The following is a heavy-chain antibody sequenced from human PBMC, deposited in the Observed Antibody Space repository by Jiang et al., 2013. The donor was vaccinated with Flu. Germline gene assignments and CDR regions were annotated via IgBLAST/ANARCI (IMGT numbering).Heavy chain of an antibody. D-gene: IGHD3-16*01. J-gene: IGHJ4*02. CDR3: ARVSGWGELPTPIDS. CDR2: IWYDGTNK. Sequence: QLVESGGGVVQPGRSLRLSCAASGLTFSSYAMHWVRQAPGKGLEWVAVIWYDGTNKYYADSVKGRFTISRDNSKDMLYLQMNSLRAEDTAFYYCARVSGWGELPTPIDSWGQGTLVTVSS. CDR1: GLTFSSYA. V-gene: IGHV3-33*01.